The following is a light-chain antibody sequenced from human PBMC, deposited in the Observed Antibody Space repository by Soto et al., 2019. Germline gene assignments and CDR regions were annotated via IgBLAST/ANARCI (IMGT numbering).Light chain of an antibody. CDR1: QSVLTW. Sequence: DIQVTQSPATLSASVGDTVSITCRASQSVLTWLAWYQHKPGKAPNLLIYKASRLRYGVPSRFSGSGSGTDFTLTISSLQPDEFASYFCKHYFSYPYAFGQGTKLEI. CDR3: KHYFSYPYA. CDR2: KAS. V-gene: IGKV1-5*03. J-gene: IGKJ2*01.